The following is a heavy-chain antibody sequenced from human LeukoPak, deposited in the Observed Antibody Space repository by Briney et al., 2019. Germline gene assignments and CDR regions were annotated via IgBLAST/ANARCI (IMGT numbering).Heavy chain of an antibody. D-gene: IGHD3-10*01. CDR1: GGSISSSSYF. CDR2: IYCSGST. Sequence: SETLSLTCTVSGGSISSSSYFWDWIRQPPGKGLEWIGNIYCSGSTDYNPSLKTRVTMSVDTSNNRFSLQVNSVTAADTAVYYCARHVAYGPLEIWGQGTMVTVSS. J-gene: IGHJ3*02. CDR3: ARHVAYGPLEI. V-gene: IGHV4-39*01.